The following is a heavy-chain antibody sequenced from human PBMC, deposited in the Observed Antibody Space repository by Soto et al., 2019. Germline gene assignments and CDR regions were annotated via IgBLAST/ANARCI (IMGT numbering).Heavy chain of an antibody. CDR2: IYYSGST. J-gene: IGHJ4*02. V-gene: IGHV4-31*03. CDR1: GGSISRGGYS. Sequence: QVQLQASGPGLVKPSQTLSLTCTVSGGSISRGGYSWSWIRQHPGKGLEWIGYIYYSGSTYYNPSLKRRVTISVDTSKNQCSLKLSSVTAADTAVYYCAREGDESSGCDYWGQGTLVTVSS. CDR3: AREGDESSGCDY. D-gene: IGHD3-22*01.